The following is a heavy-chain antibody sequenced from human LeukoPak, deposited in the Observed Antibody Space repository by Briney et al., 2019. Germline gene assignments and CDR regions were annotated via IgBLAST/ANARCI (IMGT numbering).Heavy chain of an antibody. D-gene: IGHD6-13*01. CDR3: ARRPISSSWYGIFDY. CDR2: ISSSSSTI. V-gene: IGHV3-48*01. J-gene: IGHJ4*02. CDR1: GFTVSSNY. Sequence: GGSLRLSCAASGFTVSSNYMSWVRQAPGKGLEWVSYISSSSSTIYYADSVKGRFTISRDNAKNSLYLQMNSLRAEDTAVYYCARRPISSSWYGIFDYWGQGTLVTVSS.